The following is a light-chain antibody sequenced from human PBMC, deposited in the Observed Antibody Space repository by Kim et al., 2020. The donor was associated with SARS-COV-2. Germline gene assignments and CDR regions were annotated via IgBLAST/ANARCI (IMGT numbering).Light chain of an antibody. V-gene: IGLV2-8*01. Sequence: QSALTQSPSASGSPGQSVTISCSGTSSDVGGYNFVSWYQQHPGKAPKLLIYEVSKRPSGVPDRFSGSKSGNTASLSVSGLQAEDEADYYCFSYAGRTKMLFGGGTQLTVL. CDR2: EVS. CDR1: SSDVGGYNF. CDR3: FSYAGRTKML. J-gene: IGLJ2*01.